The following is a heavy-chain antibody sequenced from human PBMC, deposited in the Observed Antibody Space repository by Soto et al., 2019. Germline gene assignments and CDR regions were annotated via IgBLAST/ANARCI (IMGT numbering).Heavy chain of an antibody. J-gene: IGHJ5*02. CDR2: IYWDDDK. CDR1: GFSLSTHGVA. CDR3: AYRLPYNMNWESGWFDP. V-gene: IGHV2-5*02. Sequence: QITLKESGPTLVKPTQTLTLTCTFSGFSLSTHGVAVGWIRQPPGKALECLAIIYWDDDKRYNPSLKNRLTITRDTSKNQVVLTMTNVDPVDTATYRCAYRLPYNMNWESGWFDPWGQGTLVTVSS. D-gene: IGHD1-7*01.